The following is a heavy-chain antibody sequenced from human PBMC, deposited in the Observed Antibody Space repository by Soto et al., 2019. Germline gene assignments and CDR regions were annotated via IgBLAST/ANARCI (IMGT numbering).Heavy chain of an antibody. CDR2: IIPILGIA. D-gene: IGHD6-19*01. Sequence: SVKVSCKASGVTFSSYTISWVRQAPGQGLEWMGRIIPILGIANYAQKFQGRVTITRDTSASTAYMELSSLRSEDTAVYYCARAVAVAADFDYWGQGTLVTVSS. CDR1: GVTFSSYT. CDR3: ARAVAVAADFDY. V-gene: IGHV1-69*02. J-gene: IGHJ4*02.